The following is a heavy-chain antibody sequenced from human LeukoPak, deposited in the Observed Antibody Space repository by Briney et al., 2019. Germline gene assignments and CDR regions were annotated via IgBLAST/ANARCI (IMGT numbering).Heavy chain of an antibody. CDR3: ARWSGDYSGRAY. Sequence: SETLSLTCTVSGGSISSFYWSWIRQPPGKGLEWIGYIYYSGSTKYNPSLKSRVTISVDTSKNQFSLKLSSVTAADTAVYYCARWSGDYSGRAYWGQGTLDTVSS. J-gene: IGHJ4*02. CDR2: IYYSGST. V-gene: IGHV4-59*12. D-gene: IGHD5-12*01. CDR1: GGSISSFY.